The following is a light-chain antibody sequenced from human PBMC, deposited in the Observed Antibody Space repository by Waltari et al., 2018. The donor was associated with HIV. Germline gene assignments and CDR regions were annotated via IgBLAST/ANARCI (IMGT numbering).Light chain of an antibody. Sequence: SYELTQPPSVSVSPGQTASITCSGDNMEDKYVCWYQQKPGQSPGLVLYKDRERPSGSPQRFSGSNSGNTATLTISGTHATDEADYFCQAWDGSNGVFGWGTNLTVL. V-gene: IGLV3-1*01. CDR3: QAWDGSNGV. J-gene: IGLJ2*01. CDR1: NMEDKY. CDR2: KDR.